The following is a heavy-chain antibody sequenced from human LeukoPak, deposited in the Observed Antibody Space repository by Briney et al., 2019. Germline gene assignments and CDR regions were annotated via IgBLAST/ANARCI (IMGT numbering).Heavy chain of an antibody. J-gene: IGHJ1*01. Sequence: AGGSLRLSCAASGFTIRSYGMHWVRQAPGKGLEYVSAISSNGGRTYYANSVKGRFTISRDNSRNTLYLQMGSLRAEDMAVYYCATYYYDSGGFHFHHWGQGTLVTVSS. CDR3: ATYYYDSGGFHFHH. D-gene: IGHD3-22*01. V-gene: IGHV3-64*01. CDR2: ISSNGGRT. CDR1: GFTIRSYG.